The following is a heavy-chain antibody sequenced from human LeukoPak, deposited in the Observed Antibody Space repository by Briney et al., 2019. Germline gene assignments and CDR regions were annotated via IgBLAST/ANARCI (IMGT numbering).Heavy chain of an antibody. CDR1: GYTFTGYY. D-gene: IGHD2-21*01. CDR3: ARDHARFPYYIDV. V-gene: IGHV1-2*02. J-gene: IGHJ6*03. Sequence: ASVKVSCKASGYTFTGYYMHWVRQAPGQGLEWMGWINPNSGGTNYAQKFQGRVTMTRDTSISTAYMELSRLRSDDTAVYYCARDHARFPYYIDVWGKGTTVTVSS. CDR2: INPNSGGT.